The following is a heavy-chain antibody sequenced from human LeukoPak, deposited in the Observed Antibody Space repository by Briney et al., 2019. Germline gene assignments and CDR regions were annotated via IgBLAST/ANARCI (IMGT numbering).Heavy chain of an antibody. Sequence: SETLSLTCTVSGGSISSSSYYWGWIRQPPGKGLEWIGSIYYSGSTNYNPSLKSRVTISVDTSKNQFSLKLSSVTAADTAVYYCARIVVPAARRAPDYWGQGTLVTVSS. CDR1: GGSISSSSYY. J-gene: IGHJ4*02. D-gene: IGHD2-2*01. CDR3: ARIVVPAARRAPDY. CDR2: IYYSGST. V-gene: IGHV4-39*07.